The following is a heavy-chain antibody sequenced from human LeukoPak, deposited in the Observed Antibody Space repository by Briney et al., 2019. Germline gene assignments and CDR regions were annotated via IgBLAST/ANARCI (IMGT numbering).Heavy chain of an antibody. CDR1: GGSISSGSYY. CDR2: IYTSGST. CDR3: ARGPTTVTRAFDY. D-gene: IGHD4-17*01. V-gene: IGHV4-61*02. Sequence: SETLSLTCTVSGGSISSGSYYWSWIRQPAGKGLEWIGRIYTSGSTNYNPSLKSRVTMSVDTSSNQFSLKLTSVTAADTAVYYCARGPTTVTRAFDYWGQGTLVTVSS. J-gene: IGHJ4*02.